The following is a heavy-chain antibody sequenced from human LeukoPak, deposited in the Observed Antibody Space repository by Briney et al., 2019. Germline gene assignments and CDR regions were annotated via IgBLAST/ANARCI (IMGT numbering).Heavy chain of an antibody. CDR1: GFTFSSYE. Sequence: GGPLSLSGAASGFTFSSYEMHWVRQAPGKGLEYVSAISSNGDSTYYANFVKGRFIISRDNSKNTLYLQMGSLRPEDMAVYYCARDRPGDVWGEGTTVTVSS. J-gene: IGHJ6*04. V-gene: IGHV3-64*01. CDR3: ARDRPGDV. CDR2: ISSNGDST.